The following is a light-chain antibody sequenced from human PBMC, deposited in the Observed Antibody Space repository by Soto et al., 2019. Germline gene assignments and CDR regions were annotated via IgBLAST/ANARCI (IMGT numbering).Light chain of an antibody. J-gene: IGKJ2*03. CDR2: ATS. Sequence: ELVLTQSPGTLSLSLGERATLSCRARQSVSSNYLAWYQVRPGQAPRLLIYATSTRATGIPDRFIGSVSETDFTRTISRLEPEDFAVYYCQQYGPSPRYSCGQGTKLEIK. CDR3: QQYGPSPRYS. CDR1: QSVSSNY. V-gene: IGKV3-20*01.